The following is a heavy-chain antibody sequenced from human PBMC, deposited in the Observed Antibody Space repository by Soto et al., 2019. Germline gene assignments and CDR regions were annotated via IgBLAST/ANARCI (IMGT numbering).Heavy chain of an antibody. J-gene: IGHJ4*02. CDR3: ARGNLRRHYLDY. V-gene: IGHV4-30-4*01. CDR2: IYYSGGT. CDR1: GGSVSSGDYY. Sequence: SETLSLTCTVSGGSVSSGDYYWSWIRQPPGKGLEWIGYIYYSGGTYYSPSLKSRITISVDTSKNQFSLNLNSVTAADTAVYFCARGNLRRHYLDYWGQGTLVTVSS.